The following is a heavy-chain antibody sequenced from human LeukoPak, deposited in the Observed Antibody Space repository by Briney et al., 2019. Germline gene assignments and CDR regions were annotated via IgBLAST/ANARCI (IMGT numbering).Heavy chain of an antibody. CDR2: IYRGGST. CDR3: ARDRYSRSSNFDY. J-gene: IGHJ4*02. Sequence: GGSLRLSCVASAFTFSRYCMSWVRQAPGKGLEGVAIIYRGGSTYYSDSVKGRFIISRDNFKITLYLQMNSLRAEDTAVYYCARDRYSRSSNFDYWGQGTLVTVSS. D-gene: IGHD6-13*01. V-gene: IGHV3-66*02. CDR1: AFTFSRYC.